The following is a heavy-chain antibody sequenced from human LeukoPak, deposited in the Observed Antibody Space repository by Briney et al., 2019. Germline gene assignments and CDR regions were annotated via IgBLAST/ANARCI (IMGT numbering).Heavy chain of an antibody. D-gene: IGHD1-26*01. CDR3: VRPPSGKDKRHDVLDV. V-gene: IGHV1-46*01. J-gene: IGHJ3*01. CDR1: GCIFACYY. CDR2: INPDGGST. Sequence: ASVKVSCKASGCIFACYYMQWVRQAPGQGLEWMGIINPDGGSTSYARKFQGRVTITSETSTSTVYMELSSLKAEDTAVYYCVRPPSGKDKRHDVLDVWGQGTVVTGSS.